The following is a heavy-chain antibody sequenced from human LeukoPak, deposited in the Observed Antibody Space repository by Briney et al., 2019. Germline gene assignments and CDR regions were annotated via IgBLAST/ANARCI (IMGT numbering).Heavy chain of an antibody. CDR3: ARDGVAVSPTGSNWYFDL. V-gene: IGHV4-59*01. CDR2: GSYSGGC. Sequence: SETLSLTCTVSGGSIGTYYWIWMRQPAGKGLEWIGYGSYSGGCKYSPSLKSRVTISVDTSKNQFSLKLTSVTAADTAVYYCARDGVAVSPTGSNWYFDLWGRGRLVTVSS. D-gene: IGHD6-19*01. CDR1: GGSIGTYY. J-gene: IGHJ2*01.